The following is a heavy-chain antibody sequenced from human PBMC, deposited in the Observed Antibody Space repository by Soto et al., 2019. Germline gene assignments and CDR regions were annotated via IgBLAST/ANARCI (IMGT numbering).Heavy chain of an antibody. CDR3: ARVDYYYYYGMDV. CDR2: ISNTGSII. J-gene: IGHJ6*02. CDR1: GFTFSRYE. Sequence: SLRLSCLASGFTFSRYEINWFRQAPGKGLELVSYISNTGSIIYYADSVKGRFTISRDNAKNSLSLQMNSLRAEDTAVYYCARVDYYYYYGMDVWGQGTTVTVSS. V-gene: IGHV3-48*03.